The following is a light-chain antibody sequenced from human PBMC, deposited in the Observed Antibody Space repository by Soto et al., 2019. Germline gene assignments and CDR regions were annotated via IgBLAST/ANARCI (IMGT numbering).Light chain of an antibody. V-gene: IGLV1-47*01. Sequence: QSVLTQPPSASGTPGQRVTISCSGSSSNIGSNYVYWYQQLPGTAPKLLIYRNNQRPSGVPARFSGAKSGTSASLPISGLRSEDEANYYCAAWDDSLSGVVFGGGTKLTVL. J-gene: IGLJ3*02. CDR1: SSNIGSNY. CDR2: RNN. CDR3: AAWDDSLSGVV.